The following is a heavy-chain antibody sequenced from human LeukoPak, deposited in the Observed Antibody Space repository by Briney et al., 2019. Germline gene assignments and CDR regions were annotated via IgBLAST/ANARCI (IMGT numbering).Heavy chain of an antibody. CDR1: GFTFSSYG. J-gene: IGHJ5*02. Sequence: GGSLRLSCAASGFTFSSYGMHWVRQAPGKGLEWVAFIRYDGSNKYYADSVKGRFTISRDNSKNTLYLQMNSLRAEDTAVYYCARGSYSSSWSNWFDPWGQGTLVTVSS. CDR3: ARGSYSSSWSNWFDP. CDR2: IRYDGSNK. D-gene: IGHD6-13*01. V-gene: IGHV3-30*02.